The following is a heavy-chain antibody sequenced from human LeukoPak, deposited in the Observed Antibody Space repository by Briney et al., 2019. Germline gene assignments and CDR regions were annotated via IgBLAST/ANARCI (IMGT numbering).Heavy chain of an antibody. V-gene: IGHV3-23*01. CDR1: GFTFSSYA. D-gene: IGHD1-7*01. Sequence: PGGSLRLSCAASGFTFSSYAMSWVRQAPGKGLEWVSAISGSGGSTYYADSVKGRFTISIDNSKNTLYLQMNSLRAEDTALYHCARRLGSTYGTTKYYMDVWGKGTTVTVSS. CDR3: ARRLGSTYGTTKYYMDV. J-gene: IGHJ6*03. CDR2: ISGSGGST.